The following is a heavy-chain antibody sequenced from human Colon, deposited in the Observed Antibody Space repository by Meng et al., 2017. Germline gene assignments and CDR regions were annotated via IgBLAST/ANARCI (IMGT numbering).Heavy chain of an antibody. V-gene: IGHV4-38-2*01. D-gene: IGHD4-17*01. Sequence: SETLSLTCAVSGYSISSGYYWGWTRQPPGKGLEWIGSIYHSGSTYYNPSLKSRVTISVDTSKNQFSLKLSSVTAADTAVYYCARGGVHDYGEIFDYWGQGTLITVSS. J-gene: IGHJ4*01. CDR1: GYSISSGYY. CDR3: ARGGVHDYGEIFDY. CDR2: IYHSGST.